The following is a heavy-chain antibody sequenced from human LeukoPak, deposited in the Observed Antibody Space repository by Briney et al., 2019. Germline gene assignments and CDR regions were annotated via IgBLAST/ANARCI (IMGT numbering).Heavy chain of an antibody. CDR3: ARDGGDTAMVKVPNYYDSSGT. CDR1: GFTFNQYA. J-gene: IGHJ5*02. V-gene: IGHV3-23*01. CDR2: LSGSGGST. D-gene: IGHD3-22*01. Sequence: GGSLRLSCVASGFTFNQYAMSWVRRAPGKGLEWVSTLSGSGGSTYYADSVKGRFTISRDNSKNTLFLQMDSLRSEDTAVYYCARDGGDTAMVKVPNYYDSSGTWGQGTLVTVSS.